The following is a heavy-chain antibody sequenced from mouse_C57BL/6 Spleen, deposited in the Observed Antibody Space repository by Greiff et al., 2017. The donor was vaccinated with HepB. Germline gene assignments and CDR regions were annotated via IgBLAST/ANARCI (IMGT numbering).Heavy chain of an antibody. CDR2: ISDGGSYT. Sequence: EVKLVESGGGLVKPGGSLKLSCAASGFTFSSYAMSWVRQTPEKRLEWVATISDGGSYTYYPDNVKGRFTISRDNAKNNLYLQMSHLKSEDTAMYYCARDLTPSTYYYCGAMDYWGQGTSVTVSS. J-gene: IGHJ4*01. CDR3: ARDLTPSTYYYCGAMDY. D-gene: IGHD1-1*01. CDR1: GFTFSSYA. V-gene: IGHV5-4*01.